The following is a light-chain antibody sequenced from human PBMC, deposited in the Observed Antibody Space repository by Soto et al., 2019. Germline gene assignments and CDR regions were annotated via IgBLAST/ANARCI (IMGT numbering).Light chain of an antibody. V-gene: IGLV1-40*01. CDR3: QSYDSSLSGSV. Sequence: QSVLTQAPSVSGAPGQRVTISCTGSSSNIGALYDVHWYKQLPGAAPKLLIYGNINRPSGVPGRFSGSKSGTSASLAITGLRAEDEADYYCQSYDSSLSGSVFGTGTKVTVL. CDR1: SSNIGALYD. J-gene: IGLJ1*01. CDR2: GNI.